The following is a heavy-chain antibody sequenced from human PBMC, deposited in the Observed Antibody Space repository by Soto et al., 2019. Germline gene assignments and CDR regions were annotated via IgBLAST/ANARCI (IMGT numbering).Heavy chain of an antibody. D-gene: IGHD3-22*01. Sequence: EVQLVESGGGLIQPGGSLRLSCAASGFTFSSNDMNWVRQATGKGLEWVSLIYSSGSTSYVDSVKGRFTISRDNSKNTLYLQMSSLRAEDTAVYYCATRPLLPGAPWGQGTMVTVSS. CDR2: IYSSGST. J-gene: IGHJ3*01. V-gene: IGHV3-53*01. CDR1: GFTFSSND. CDR3: ATRPLLPGAP.